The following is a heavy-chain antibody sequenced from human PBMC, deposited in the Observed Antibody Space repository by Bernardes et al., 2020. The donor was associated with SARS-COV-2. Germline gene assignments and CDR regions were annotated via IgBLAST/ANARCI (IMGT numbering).Heavy chain of an antibody. J-gene: IGHJ6*03. Sequence: SETLSLTCTVSGASISSYYLSWIRHPPGKGLEWIGYIDDSGSTNYNPSLKSRVTISVDTSKNQFSLKLSSLTAADTAVYYCARLGGYYDFWSGPDPYYMDVWGKGTTVTVSS. V-gene: IGHV4-59*08. CDR2: IDDSGST. CDR1: GASISSYY. CDR3: ARLGGYYDFWSGPDPYYMDV. D-gene: IGHD3-3*01.